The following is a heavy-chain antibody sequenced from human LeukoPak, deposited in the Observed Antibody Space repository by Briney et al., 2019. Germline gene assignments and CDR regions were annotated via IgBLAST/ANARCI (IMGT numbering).Heavy chain of an antibody. V-gene: IGHV3-23*01. CDR1: GSTLNNYA. Sequence: GGSLRLSCAASGSTLNNYAMNWVRQAPGKGLEWVSLISSSGDATYYADSVQGRFTISRDNSRNTLYLHIDSLRVEDTATYYCARGTTDLDDWGQGTRVIVSS. CDR2: ISSSGDAT. CDR3: ARGTTDLDD. J-gene: IGHJ4*02.